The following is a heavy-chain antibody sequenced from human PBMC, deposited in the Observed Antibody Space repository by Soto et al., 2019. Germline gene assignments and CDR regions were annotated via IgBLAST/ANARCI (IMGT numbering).Heavy chain of an antibody. CDR2: MNPNSGNT. CDR3: ARQPPPYDYVWGSYRYVSDV. D-gene: IGHD3-16*02. CDR1: VYTFTSYD. Sequence: XSVKVSCKASVYTFTSYDINWVRQATGQGLEWMGWMNPNSGNTGYAQKFQGRVTMTRNTSISTAYMELSSLRSEDTAVYYCARQPPPYDYVWGSYRYVSDVWGQGTTVTVSS. V-gene: IGHV1-8*01. J-gene: IGHJ6*02.